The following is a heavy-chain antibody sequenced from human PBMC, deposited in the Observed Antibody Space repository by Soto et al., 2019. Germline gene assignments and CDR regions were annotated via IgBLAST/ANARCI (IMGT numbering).Heavy chain of an antibody. J-gene: IGHJ5*02. CDR3: ARVMRLCSGGSCANWFDP. CDR2: ISAYNGNT. Sequence: QVQLVQSGAEVKKPGASVKVSCKASGYTFTSYGINWVRQAPGQGLEWMGWISAYNGNTNYAQKLQGRVTMTTDTSTSTAYMELRSLRSDDTAVYYCARVMRLCSGGSCANWFDPWGQGTLVTVSS. V-gene: IGHV1-18*01. D-gene: IGHD2-15*01. CDR1: GYTFTSYG.